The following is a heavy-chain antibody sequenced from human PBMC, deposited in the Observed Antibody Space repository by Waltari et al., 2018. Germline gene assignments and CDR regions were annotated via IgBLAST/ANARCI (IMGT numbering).Heavy chain of an antibody. CDR2: IFHTGTT. CDR3: ARGGHHNWFDP. Sequence: QVQLQESGPGLVKPSATLSLPCTVSGYSISSGYYWGWIRQPPGKGREWIGSIFHTGTTYYNPSLTSRVTISVDTSKNQFSLRLSSVTAADTAVYYCARGGHHNWFDPWGQGTLVTVSS. V-gene: IGHV4-38-2*02. CDR1: GYSISSGYY. J-gene: IGHJ5*02.